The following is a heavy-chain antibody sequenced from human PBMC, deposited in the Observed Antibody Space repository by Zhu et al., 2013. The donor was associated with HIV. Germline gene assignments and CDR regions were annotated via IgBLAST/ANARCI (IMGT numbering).Heavy chain of an antibody. CDR1: GFTFSSYV. CDR2: ISPTGGRT. V-gene: IGHV3-23*01. D-gene: IGHD3-10*01. J-gene: IGHJ5*02. CDR3: AKSLSSDGPNWFDP. Sequence: EVQLLESGGGLVQPGGSLRLSCAASGFTFSSYVINWVRQAPGKGLEYVSSISPTGGRTFYTDSVKGRFTISRDNSKNTLYLQMNSLRAEDTAVYFCAKSLSSDGPNWFDPWGQGTLVTVSS.